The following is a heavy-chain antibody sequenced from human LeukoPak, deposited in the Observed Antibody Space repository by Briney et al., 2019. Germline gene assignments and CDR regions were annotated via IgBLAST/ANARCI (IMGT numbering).Heavy chain of an antibody. CDR3: ARGGNLEN. Sequence: GGSLRLSCAASGFTLSRYWMSWVRQAPGKGLEWVANINEDGGERHYVDTVKGRFTVSRDNAKNSLYLQMNSLRAEDTAVYYCARGGNLENWGRGTLVTVSS. V-gene: IGHV3-7*01. CDR1: GFTLSRYW. CDR2: INEDGGER. J-gene: IGHJ4*02. D-gene: IGHD1-14*01.